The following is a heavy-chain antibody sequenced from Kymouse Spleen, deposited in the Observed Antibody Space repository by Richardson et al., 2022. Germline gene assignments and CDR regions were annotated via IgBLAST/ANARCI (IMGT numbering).Heavy chain of an antibody. CDR1: GGSISSSSYY. J-gene: IGHJ4*02. V-gene: IGHV4-39*01. CDR3: ARHLYCTNGVCYFDY. CDR2: IYYSGST. D-gene: IGHD2-8*01. Sequence: QLQLQESGPGLVKPSETLSLTCTVSGGSISSSSYYWGWIRQPPGKGLEWIGSIYYSGSTYYNPSLKSRVTISVDTSKNQFSLKLSSVTAADTAVYYCARHLYCTNGVCYFDYWGQGTLVTVSS.